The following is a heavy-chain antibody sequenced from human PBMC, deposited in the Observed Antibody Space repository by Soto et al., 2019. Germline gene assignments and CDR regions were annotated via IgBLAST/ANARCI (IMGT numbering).Heavy chain of an antibody. Sequence: GGSLRLSCAASGFTFSSYGMHWVRQAPGKGLEWVAVISYDGSNKYYADSVKGRFTISRDNSKNTLYLQMNSLRAEDTAVYYCARESLNSYCGGDCYSYYYYGMDVWGQGTTVTVSS. J-gene: IGHJ6*02. CDR2: ISYDGSNK. CDR1: GFTFSSYG. CDR3: ARESLNSYCGGDCYSYYYYGMDV. D-gene: IGHD2-21*02. V-gene: IGHV3-30*03.